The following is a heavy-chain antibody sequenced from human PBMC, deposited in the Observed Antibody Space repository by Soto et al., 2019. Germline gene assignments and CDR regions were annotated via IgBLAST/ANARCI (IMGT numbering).Heavy chain of an antibody. CDR2: ISYDGSNK. CDR1: GFSFSSYV. D-gene: IGHD6-13*01. CDR3: AKDSSSWYYYFGMHV. V-gene: IGHV3-30*18. Sequence: LSLSCAASGFSFSSYVMHWVRQAPGNGLEWVAVISYDGSNKYYADSVKGRFTISRDNSKNTLYLQMNRLRAEDTAVYYCAKDSSSWYYYFGMHVWGQVTTVTVSS. J-gene: IGHJ6*02.